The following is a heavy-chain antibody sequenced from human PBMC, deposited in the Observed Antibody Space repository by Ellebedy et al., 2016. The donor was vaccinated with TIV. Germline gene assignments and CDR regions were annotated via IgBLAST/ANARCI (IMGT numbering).Heavy chain of an antibody. CDR1: GYTFIGYY. V-gene: IGHV1-18*04. CDR2: SISYTGET. Sequence: ASVKVSCKASGYTFIGYYIYWLRQAPGQGLEWMGSISYTGETNYLQKFRGRVTMTTDTSTNTAYMELRNLRFDDTALYYCAREGFDYWGQGTLVAVSS. CDR3: AREGFDY. J-gene: IGHJ4*02.